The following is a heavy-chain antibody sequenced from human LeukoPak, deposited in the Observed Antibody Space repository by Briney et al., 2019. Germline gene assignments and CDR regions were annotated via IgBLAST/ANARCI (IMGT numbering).Heavy chain of an antibody. V-gene: IGHV3-53*01. J-gene: IGHJ3*02. CDR2: IYPGDST. CDR1: GSTVSGNY. CDR3: ARPTSGQSFDI. D-gene: IGHD6-19*01. Sequence: GGSLRLSCAASGSTVSGNYMSWVRQAPGKGLEWVSIIYPGDSTYYADPVKGRFTISRNNSKNTLDLQMNSLRAEDTAVYFCARPTSGQSFDIWGQGTMVTVSS.